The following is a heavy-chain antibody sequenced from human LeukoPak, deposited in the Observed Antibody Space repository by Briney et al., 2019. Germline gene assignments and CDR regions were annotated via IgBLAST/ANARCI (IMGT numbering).Heavy chain of an antibody. CDR3: ARDFHRQLEPHYFDY. V-gene: IGHV1-69*04. Sequence: ASVKVSCKASGGTFSSYAISWVRQAPGQGLEWMGRIIPILGIANYAQKFQGRVTITADKSTSTAYMELSSLRSEDTAVYYCARDFHRQLEPHYFDYWGQGTLVTVSS. J-gene: IGHJ4*02. CDR1: GGTFSSYA. CDR2: IIPILGIA. D-gene: IGHD1-1*01.